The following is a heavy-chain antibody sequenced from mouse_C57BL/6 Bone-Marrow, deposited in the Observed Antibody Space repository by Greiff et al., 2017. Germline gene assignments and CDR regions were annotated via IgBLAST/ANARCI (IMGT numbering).Heavy chain of an antibody. D-gene: IGHD2-4*01. CDR2: ISSGGSYT. V-gene: IGHV5-6*01. Sequence: EVNLVESGGDLVKPGGSLKLSCAASGFTFSSYGMSWVRQTPDKRLEWVATISSGGSYTYYPDSVKGRFTISRDNAKNTLYLQMSSLKSEDTAMYYCARHMITTWDFDYWGQGTTLTVSS. J-gene: IGHJ2*01. CDR1: GFTFSSYG. CDR3: ARHMITTWDFDY.